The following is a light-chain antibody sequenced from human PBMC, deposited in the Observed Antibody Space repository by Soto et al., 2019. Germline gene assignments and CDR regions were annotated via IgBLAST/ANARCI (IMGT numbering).Light chain of an antibody. J-gene: IGKJ2*01. CDR2: GAS. V-gene: IGKV3-15*01. CDR1: QSVSTN. CDR3: QQYNNWPPGT. Sequence: EIVMTQSPATLSVSPGERATLSCRVSQSVSTNLAWYQQKPGLAPRLLIYGASTRATSIPARFSGSGSGTEFTLTISSLQSEDSAVYYCQQYNNWPPGTFGQGTRLEIK.